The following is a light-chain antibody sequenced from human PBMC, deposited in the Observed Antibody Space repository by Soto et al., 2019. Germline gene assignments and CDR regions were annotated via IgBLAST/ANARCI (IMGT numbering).Light chain of an antibody. J-gene: IGKJ1*01. CDR3: QLRADWPS. CDR2: DAS. V-gene: IGKV3-11*01. Sequence: IVLTQSPVTLALSPGESAVLSCRASQSVSTSLAWYQHKPGQAPRLFIYDASKRAPGIPARFTGSGSGTDFTLSISTLEREDIAFYYCQLRADWPSFGQGSKVEIK. CDR1: QSVSTS.